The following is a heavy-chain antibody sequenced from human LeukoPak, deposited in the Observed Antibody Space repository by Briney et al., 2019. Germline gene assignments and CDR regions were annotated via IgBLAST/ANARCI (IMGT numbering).Heavy chain of an antibody. J-gene: IGHJ4*02. Sequence: PSETLSLTCTVSGGSISSYYWSWIRQPPGKGLEGIGYIYYSGSTNYNPSLKSRVTISVDTSKNQFSLKLSSVTAADTAVYYCARGPAVPYYDILTGYGPYYFDYWGQGTLVTVSS. CDR2: IYYSGST. CDR3: ARGPAVPYYDILTGYGPYYFDY. V-gene: IGHV4-59*01. CDR1: GGSISSYY. D-gene: IGHD3-9*01.